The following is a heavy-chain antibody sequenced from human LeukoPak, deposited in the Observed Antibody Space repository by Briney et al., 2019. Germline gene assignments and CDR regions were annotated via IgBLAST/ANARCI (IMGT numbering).Heavy chain of an antibody. V-gene: IGHV3-11*04. CDR3: VRDAPYSHFDY. CDR1: GFTFSDFY. D-gene: IGHD4-11*01. Sequence: GGSLRLSCTVSGFTFSDFYMSWVRQAPGKGLEWVSYISSSGSMLHYADSVEGRFTISRDNGKSSLYLQMNSLRAEDTAVYYCVRDAPYSHFDYWGQGTLVTVSS. CDR2: ISSSGSML. J-gene: IGHJ4*02.